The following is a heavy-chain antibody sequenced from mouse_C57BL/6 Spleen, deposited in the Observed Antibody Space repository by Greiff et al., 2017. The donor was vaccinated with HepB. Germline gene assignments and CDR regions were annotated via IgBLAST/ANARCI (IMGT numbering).Heavy chain of an antibody. CDR2: IEPSDSYT. CDR1: GYTFTSYW. J-gene: IGHJ3*01. D-gene: IGHD1-2*01. CDR3: ARRATASGGFAY. V-gene: IGHV1-69*01. Sequence: VQLQQPGAELVMPGASVKLSCKASGYTFTSYWMHWVKQRPGQGLEWIGEIEPSDSYTNYNQKFKGKSTLTVDKSSSTAYMQLSSLPSEDSAVYYCARRATASGGFAYWGQGTLVTVSA.